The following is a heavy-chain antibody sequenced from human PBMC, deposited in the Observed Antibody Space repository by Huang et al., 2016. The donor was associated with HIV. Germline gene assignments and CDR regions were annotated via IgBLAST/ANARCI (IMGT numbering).Heavy chain of an antibody. J-gene: IGHJ3*02. V-gene: IGHV3-30-3*01. D-gene: IGHD5-18*01. Sequence: QVQLVESGGGVVQPGRSRRLSCAASGFPFNNQAMHWGRQAPGKGLDWVAVISNDGSNNDYADSVKGRFTISRDSSKSTLFLHMTSLRTEDTAVYYCARAKDTWDAYDIWGQGTMVIVSS. CDR3: ARAKDTWDAYDI. CDR1: GFPFNNQA. CDR2: ISNDGSNN.